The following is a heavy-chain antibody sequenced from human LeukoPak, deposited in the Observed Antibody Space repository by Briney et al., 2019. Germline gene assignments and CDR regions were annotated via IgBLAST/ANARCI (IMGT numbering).Heavy chain of an antibody. D-gene: IGHD3-22*01. Sequence: GGSLRLPCAASAFTFSTHWMSWVRQAPGKGLEWVANMNQDGSEINYVDSVKGRFTISRDNAKSSLSLQMNSLRVDDTAVYYCARDRGYSTFDYWGRGTLVTVSS. CDR2: MNQDGSEI. CDR3: ARDRGYSTFDY. J-gene: IGHJ4*02. V-gene: IGHV3-7*01. CDR1: AFTFSTHW.